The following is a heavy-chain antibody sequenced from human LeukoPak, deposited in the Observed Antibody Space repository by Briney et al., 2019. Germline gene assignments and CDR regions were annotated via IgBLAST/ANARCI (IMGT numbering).Heavy chain of an antibody. CDR2: IYYSGST. D-gene: IGHD4-17*01. V-gene: IGHV4-39*07. Sequence: SETLSLTCTVSGGSISSSSYYWGWIRQPPGKGLEWIGSIYYSGSTYYNPSLKGRVTISVDTSKNQFSLKLSSVTAADTAVYYCARRYGDYHDRYYYYYYMDVWGKGTTVTVSS. CDR3: ARRYGDYHDRYYYYYYMDV. J-gene: IGHJ6*03. CDR1: GGSISSSSYY.